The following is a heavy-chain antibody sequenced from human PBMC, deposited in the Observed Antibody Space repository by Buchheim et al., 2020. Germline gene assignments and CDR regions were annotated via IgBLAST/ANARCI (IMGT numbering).Heavy chain of an antibody. V-gene: IGHV4-30-4*08. D-gene: IGHD4-11*01. Sequence: QLQESGPGLVRPSQTLSLSCTVSGGSISSGDYLWGWIRQAPGKGLEWIGYIDYTGSTSNNPSLKNRLVISLDMSRNQFFLKLRSVTAADTAVYYCASSCSNYGVGFDPWGQGTL. J-gene: IGHJ5*02. CDR1: GGSISSGDYL. CDR3: ASSCSNYGVGFDP. CDR2: IDYTGST.